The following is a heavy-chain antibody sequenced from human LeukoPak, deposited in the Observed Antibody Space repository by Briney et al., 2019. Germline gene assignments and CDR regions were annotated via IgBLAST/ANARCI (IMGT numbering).Heavy chain of an antibody. CDR1: GVSITTYY. CDR2: VFYSGTS. D-gene: IGHD5-12*01. V-gene: IGHV4-59*01. Sequence: PETLSLTCNVFGVSITTYYWSWIRQTPGKGLQWIGYVFYSGTSTYNPSLKSRVSVSVDTSKNQFSLKLRSVTAADTAIYYCARSRIVATTHPYYFDFWGRGTLVTVSS. CDR3: ARSRIVATTHPYYFDF. J-gene: IGHJ4*02.